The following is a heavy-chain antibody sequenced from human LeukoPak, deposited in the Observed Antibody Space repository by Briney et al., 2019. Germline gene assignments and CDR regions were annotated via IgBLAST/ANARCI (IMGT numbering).Heavy chain of an antibody. Sequence: SETLSLTCAVYGGSFSGYYWSWIRHPPGKGLEWIGEINHSGSTNYNPSLKSRVTISVDTSKNQFSLKLSSVTAADTAVYYCARGVGHYCSSTSCHPASAYYFDYWGQGTLVTVSS. D-gene: IGHD2-2*01. J-gene: IGHJ4*02. CDR2: INHSGST. V-gene: IGHV4-34*01. CDR3: ARGVGHYCSSTSCHPASAYYFDY. CDR1: GGSFSGYY.